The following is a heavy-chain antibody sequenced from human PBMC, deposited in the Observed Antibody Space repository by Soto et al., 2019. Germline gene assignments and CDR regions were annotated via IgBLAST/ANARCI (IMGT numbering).Heavy chain of an antibody. CDR2: ISYDGSNK. D-gene: IGHD3-16*01. J-gene: IGHJ4*02. CDR3: AAYSHKGY. Sequence: PGGSLRLSCAASGFTFSSYGMHWVRQAPGKGLEWVAVISYDGSNKYYADSVKGRFTISRDSSKNTLYLQMNSLRAEDTAMYYCAAYSHKGYWGQGTLVTVSS. V-gene: IGHV3-30*03. CDR1: GFTFSSYG.